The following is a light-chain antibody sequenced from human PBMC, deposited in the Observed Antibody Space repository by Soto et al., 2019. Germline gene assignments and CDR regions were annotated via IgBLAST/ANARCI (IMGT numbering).Light chain of an antibody. J-gene: IGLJ2*01. Sequence: QSVLTQPPSASGSPGQSVTISCTGTSSDIGGYDHVSWYQQHPGKAPKVMIYEVTKRPSGVPDRFSGSKAGNTASLTVFGLQAEDEADYYCSSYTSDSTHVVFGGGTKLTVL. CDR1: SSDIGGYDH. CDR2: EVT. CDR3: SSYTSDSTHVV. V-gene: IGLV2-8*01.